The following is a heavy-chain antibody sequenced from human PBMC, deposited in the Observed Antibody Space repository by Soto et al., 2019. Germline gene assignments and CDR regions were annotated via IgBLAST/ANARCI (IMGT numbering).Heavy chain of an antibody. D-gene: IGHD5-12*01. J-gene: IGHJ5*02. CDR2: INPSGGST. V-gene: IGHV1-46*01. Sequence: ASVKVSCKASGYTFTSYYMHWVRQAPGQGLEWMGIINPSGGSTSYAQKFQGRVTMTRDTSTSTVYMELSSLRSEDTAVYYCARESSGYETYNWFDPWGQGTPVTVSS. CDR1: GYTFTSYY. CDR3: ARESSGYETYNWFDP.